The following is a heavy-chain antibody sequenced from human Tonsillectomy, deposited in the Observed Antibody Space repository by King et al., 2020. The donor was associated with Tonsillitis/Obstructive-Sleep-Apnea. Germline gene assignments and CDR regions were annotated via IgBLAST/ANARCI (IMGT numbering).Heavy chain of an antibody. V-gene: IGHV7-4-1*02. Sequence: QLVQSGSELKKPGASVKVSCKASGYTFTNYAMNWVRQAPGHGLEWMGWINTNTGNPTYAQGFTGRFVFSLDTSINTAYLQISSLQAEDTAVYYCARKAYCSGGSCYSNFDLWGRGTLVTVSS. CDR2: INTNTGNP. CDR3: ARKAYCSGGSCYSNFDL. D-gene: IGHD2-15*01. J-gene: IGHJ2*01. CDR1: GYTFTNYA.